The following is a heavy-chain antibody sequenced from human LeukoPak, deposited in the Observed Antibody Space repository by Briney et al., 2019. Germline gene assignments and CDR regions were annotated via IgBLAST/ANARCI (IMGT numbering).Heavy chain of an antibody. CDR1: GYSISSGYY. Sequence: SETLSLTCTVSGYSISSGYYWGWIRQPPGKGLEWIGEINHSGSTNYNPSLKSRVTISVDTSKNQFSLKLSSVTAADTAVYYCARGRGRSDWGQGTLVTVSS. J-gene: IGHJ4*02. CDR2: INHSGST. V-gene: IGHV4-38-2*02. D-gene: IGHD3-16*01. CDR3: ARGRGRSD.